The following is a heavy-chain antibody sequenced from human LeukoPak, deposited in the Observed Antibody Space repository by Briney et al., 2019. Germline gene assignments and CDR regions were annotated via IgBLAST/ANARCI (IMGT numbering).Heavy chain of an antibody. V-gene: IGHV1-18*01. J-gene: IGHJ6*03. CDR2: ISNYNGNT. Sequence: ASVKVSCKASGYTFSSYDITWVRQAPGQGLEWMGWISNYNGNTNYAQKLQGRVTMTTDTSTSTAYMELRSLRSDDTAVYYCAREGSPFYYYYMDVWGKGTTVTVSS. CDR3: AREGSPFYYYYMDV. D-gene: IGHD2-15*01. CDR1: GYTFSSYD.